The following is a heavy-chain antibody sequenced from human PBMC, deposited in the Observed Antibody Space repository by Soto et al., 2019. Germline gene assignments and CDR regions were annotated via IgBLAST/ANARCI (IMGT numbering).Heavy chain of an antibody. Sequence: EVRLLESGGGLVQPGGSLRLSCAASGFTFSVYAMRWVRQAPGKGLEWVSGISGSGDSTHYADSVKGRFTVSRDNSKSMLYLQTNSLRAEDTAIYYCAQALYGGFTYWGQGTLVTVSS. V-gene: IGHV3-23*01. J-gene: IGHJ4*02. D-gene: IGHD3-10*01. CDR3: AQALYGGFTY. CDR1: GFTFSVYA. CDR2: ISGSGDST.